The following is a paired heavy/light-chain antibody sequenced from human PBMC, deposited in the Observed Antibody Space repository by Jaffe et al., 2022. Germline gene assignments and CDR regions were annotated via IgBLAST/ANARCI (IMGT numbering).Heavy chain of an antibody. CDR3: ARTYSNYGWGWFDP. CDR2: IYYSGST. V-gene: IGHV4-39*01. D-gene: IGHD4-4*01. J-gene: IGHJ5*02. Sequence: QLQLQESGPGLVKPSETLSLICTVSGGSISSSSYYWGWIRQPPGKGLEWIGSIYYSGSTYYNSSLKSRLTISVDTSKNQFSLKLSSVTAADTAVYYCARTYSNYGWGWFDPWGQGTLVTVSS. CDR1: GGSISSSSYY.
Light chain of an antibody. J-gene: IGKJ4*01. Sequence: EIVLTQSPATLSLSPGERATLSCRASQSVSSYLAWYQQRPGQAPRLLIYDASNRATGIPARFSGSGSGTDFTLTISSLEPEDFAVYYCQQRSNWPQLTFGGGTKVEIK. V-gene: IGKV3-11*01. CDR2: DAS. CDR1: QSVSSY. CDR3: QQRSNWPQLT.